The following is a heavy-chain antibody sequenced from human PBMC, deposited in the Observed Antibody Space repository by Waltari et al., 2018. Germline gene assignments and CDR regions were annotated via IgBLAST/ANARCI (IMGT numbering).Heavy chain of an antibody. V-gene: IGHV4-59*01. D-gene: IGHD2-15*01. CDR1: GCPIRAYY. J-gene: IGHJ6*02. Sequence: QVQLQESGPGLVKPSETLSLTCTVPGCPIRAYYWSWIRQPRGKGLECIGYIYYRGSANYKTSLKSRVTIAGDTSKNQFSLKLSSVTAADTAVYYCARWSHYYGMDVWGQGATVTVSS. CDR2: IYYRGSA. CDR3: ARWSHYYGMDV.